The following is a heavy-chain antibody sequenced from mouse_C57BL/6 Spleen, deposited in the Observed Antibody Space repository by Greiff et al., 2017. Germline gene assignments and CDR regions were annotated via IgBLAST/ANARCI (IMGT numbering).Heavy chain of an antibody. CDR1: GFTFSDYY. J-gene: IGHJ4*01. D-gene: IGHD1-1*01. CDR2: INYDGSST. Sequence: EVKLVESEGGLVQPGSSMKLSCTASGFTFSDYYMAWVRQVPEKGLEWVANINYDGSSTYYLDSLKSRFIISIDNAKNILYLQMSSLKSEDTATYYCARDKGYGSSRLYAMDYWGQGTSVTVSS. CDR3: ARDKGYGSSRLYAMDY. V-gene: IGHV5-16*01.